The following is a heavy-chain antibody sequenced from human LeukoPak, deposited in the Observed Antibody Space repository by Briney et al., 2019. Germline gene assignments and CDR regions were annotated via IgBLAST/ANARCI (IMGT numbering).Heavy chain of an antibody. D-gene: IGHD5-12*01. J-gene: IGHJ5*02. CDR3: ARHNWEYRGYDSDGDWFDP. CDR2: IDPSDSYT. V-gene: IGHV5-10-1*01. CDR1: GYSFTSYW. Sequence: GESLRISCKGSGYSFTSYWISWVRQMPGKGLEWMGRIDPSDSYTNYSPSFQGHVTISADKSISTAYLQWSSLKASDTAMYYCARHNWEYRGYDSDGDWFDPWGQGTLVTVSS.